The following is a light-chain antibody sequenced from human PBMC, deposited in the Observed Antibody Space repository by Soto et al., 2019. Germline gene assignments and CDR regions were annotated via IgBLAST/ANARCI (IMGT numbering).Light chain of an antibody. J-gene: IGKJ1*01. CDR1: RGINDY. Sequence: VSAGDSVTIPFRTSRGINDYLNWYQMKPGEAPKLLIYAASSLQSGIPSRFSGSASGTEFTLTITSLQPEDFATYYCQQSYNFPRTFGQGTKVDIK. V-gene: IGKV1-39*01. CDR3: QQSYNFPRT. CDR2: AAS.